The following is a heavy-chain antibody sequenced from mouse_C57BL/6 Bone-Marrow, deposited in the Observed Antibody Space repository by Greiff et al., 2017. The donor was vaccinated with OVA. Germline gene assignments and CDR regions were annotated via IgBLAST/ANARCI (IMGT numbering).Heavy chain of an antibody. CDR3: ARDDDYWYFDV. CDR2: ISYDGSN. D-gene: IGHD2-3*01. CDR1: GYSITSGYY. J-gene: IGHJ1*03. V-gene: IGHV3-6*01. Sequence: VQLQQSGPGLVKPSQSLSLTCSVTGYSITSGYYWNWIRQFPGNKLEWMGYISYDGSNNYNPSLKNRISITRATSKNQFFLKLNSVTTEDTATYYGARDDDYWYFDVWGTGTTVTVSS.